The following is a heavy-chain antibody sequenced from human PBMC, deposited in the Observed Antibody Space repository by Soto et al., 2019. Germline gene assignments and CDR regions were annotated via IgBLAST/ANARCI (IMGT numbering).Heavy chain of an antibody. CDR3: ARVWVQYYDSSGPFDY. J-gene: IGHJ4*02. D-gene: IGHD3-22*01. CDR2: IYYSGST. Sequence: QVQLQESGPGLVKPSQTLSLTCTVSGGSISSGDYYWSWIRQPPGTGLEWIGYIYYSGSTYYNPSLKSRVTMSVDTSKNQFSRQLSSVNAADTAVYYCARVWVQYYDSSGPFDYWGQGTLVTVSS. CDR1: GGSISSGDYY. V-gene: IGHV4-30-4*01.